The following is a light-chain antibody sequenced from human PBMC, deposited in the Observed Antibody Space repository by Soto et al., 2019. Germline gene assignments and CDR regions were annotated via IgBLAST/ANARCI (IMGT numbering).Light chain of an antibody. CDR1: QSVSNSF. V-gene: IGKV3-20*01. J-gene: IGKJ1*01. CDR2: GAS. Sequence: EIVLTQSPGTLSLSPGERATLSCRASQSVSNSFLAWYQQKPGQAPRLLIYGASNRATGIPDRLSGSGSGTDFTLTISRLEPEDFAVYYCQQYVTSPWAFGQGTKVEIE. CDR3: QQYVTSPWA.